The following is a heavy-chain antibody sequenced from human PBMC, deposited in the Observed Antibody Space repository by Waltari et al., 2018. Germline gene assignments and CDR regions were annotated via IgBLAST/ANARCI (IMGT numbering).Heavy chain of an antibody. CDR2: IYQSGST. J-gene: IGHJ4*02. CDR3: ARHQVGGRDFEY. Sequence: QVQLHESGPGLVKSSETLSLTCAVSGYSISSGYYCGWIRQPPGKGLEWIGTIYQSGSTYYNPSLKSRITISLDTSKNQFSLKLNSVTAADTAVYYCARHQVGGRDFEYWGQGTLVTVSS. CDR1: GYSISSGYY. V-gene: IGHV4-38-2*01. D-gene: IGHD1-26*01.